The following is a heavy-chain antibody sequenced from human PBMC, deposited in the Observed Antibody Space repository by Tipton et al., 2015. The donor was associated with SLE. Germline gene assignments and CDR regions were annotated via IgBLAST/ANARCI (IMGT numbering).Heavy chain of an antibody. CDR1: GESFSGSS. Sequence: AGLVKPSETLSLTCAVYGESFSGSSWSWIRQPPGKGLEWIGSIYYSGSTYYNPSLKSRVTISVDTSKNQFSLKLSSVTAADTAVYYCARQTGDMDVWGQGTTVTVSS. CDR3: ARQTGDMDV. CDR2: IYYSGST. V-gene: IGHV4-34*01. D-gene: IGHD3-10*01. J-gene: IGHJ6*02.